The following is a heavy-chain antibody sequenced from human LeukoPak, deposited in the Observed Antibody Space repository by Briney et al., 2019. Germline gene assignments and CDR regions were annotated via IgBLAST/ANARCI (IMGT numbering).Heavy chain of an antibody. CDR2: ISWNSGSI. CDR3: AKEKRYCSGGSCYRPLDY. CDR1: GFTFDDYA. Sequence: GGSLRLSCAASGFTFDDYAMHWVRQAPGKGLEWVSGISWNSGSIGYADSVKGRFTISRDNAKNSLYPQMNSLRAEDTALYYCAKEKRYCSGGSCYRPLDYWGQGTLVTVSS. V-gene: IGHV3-9*01. D-gene: IGHD2-15*01. J-gene: IGHJ4*02.